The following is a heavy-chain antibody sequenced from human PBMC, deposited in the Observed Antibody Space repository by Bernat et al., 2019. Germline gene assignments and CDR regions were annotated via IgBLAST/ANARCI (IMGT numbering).Heavy chain of an antibody. CDR3: ARGREPLCPAELDC. J-gene: IGHJ4*02. CDR1: GFTFSSYG. Sequence: QVQLVESGGGVVQPGRSLRLSCAASGFTFSSYGMHWVRQAPCKGLEGVAVIWYDGSNKYYADSVKGRFTITRDNSKNTLYLQMNSLRAEDTAVYYCARGREPLCPAELDCWGQGTLVTVSS. CDR2: IWYDGSNK. D-gene: IGHD1-26*01. V-gene: IGHV3-33*01.